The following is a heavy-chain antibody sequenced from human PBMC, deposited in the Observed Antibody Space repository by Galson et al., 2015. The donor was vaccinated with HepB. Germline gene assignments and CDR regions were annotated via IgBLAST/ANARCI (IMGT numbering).Heavy chain of an antibody. J-gene: IGHJ6*02. CDR2: VSSDGSAQ. D-gene: IGHD1-1*01. Sequence: SLRLSCAASDFTFSDYSLHWVRQTPGKGLEWVAGVSSDGSAQYYAESVKGRFAVSGDNSNNALFLHMSSLRPADTAVYYCARVWDKGRTTRWGNYYYGMDLWGQGTKVTVSS. CDR3: ARVWDKGRTTRWGNYYYGMDL. V-gene: IGHV3-30*09. CDR1: DFTFSDYS.